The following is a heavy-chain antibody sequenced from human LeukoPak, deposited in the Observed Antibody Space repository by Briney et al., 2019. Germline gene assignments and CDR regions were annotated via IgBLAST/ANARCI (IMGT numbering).Heavy chain of an antibody. J-gene: IGHJ4*02. V-gene: IGHV3-20*04. Sequence: PGGSLRLSCAASGFTFDDYGMSWVRQAPGKGLEWVSGINWNGGSTGYADSVKGRFTISRDNAKNSLYLQMNSLRAEDTAVYYCAKDLGIAALDYWGQGTLVTVSS. D-gene: IGHD6-13*01. CDR3: AKDLGIAALDY. CDR1: GFTFDDYG. CDR2: INWNGGST.